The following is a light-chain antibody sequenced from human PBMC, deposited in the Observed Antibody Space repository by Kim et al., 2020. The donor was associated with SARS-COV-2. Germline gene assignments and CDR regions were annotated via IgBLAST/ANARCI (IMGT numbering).Light chain of an antibody. Sequence: DIQLTQSPSFLSASVGDRVTITCRASQGISSYLAWYQQKPGKAPKLLIYAASTLQSRVPSRFSGSGSGTEFTLTISSLQPEDFATYYCQQLNSYPQTFGQGTKVDIK. V-gene: IGKV1-9*01. CDR3: QQLNSYPQT. CDR1: QGISSY. CDR2: AAS. J-gene: IGKJ1*01.